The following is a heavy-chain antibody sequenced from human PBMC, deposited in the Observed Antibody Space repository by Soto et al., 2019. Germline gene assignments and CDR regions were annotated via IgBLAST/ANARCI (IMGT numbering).Heavy chain of an antibody. J-gene: IGHJ5*02. CDR3: ARGRPGIAGVDP. CDR2: IYYSGST. D-gene: IGHD6-13*01. V-gene: IGHV4-39*01. Sequence: LSLTCTVSGGSISSSSYYWGWIRQPPGKGLEWMGGIYYSGSTYFNPSLKSRVTISVDTSKNQFSLKLSSVTAADTAVYYCARGRPGIAGVDPWSQGTLVTVSS. CDR1: GGSISSSSYY.